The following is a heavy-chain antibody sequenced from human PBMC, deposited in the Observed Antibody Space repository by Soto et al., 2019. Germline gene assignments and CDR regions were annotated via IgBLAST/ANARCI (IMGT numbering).Heavy chain of an antibody. Sequence: QVQLVQSGAEVKTPGSSVRVSCKTAGRTFLISAIAWVRQAPGQRLEWMGGIITILCTIHIAQNFQGRVNFTADRSTSTAYMDLSSLRSEDTATYFCARGKEWEQPSNHYYFDYWGQGSQVIVSS. V-gene: IGHV1-69*06. CDR2: IITILCTI. CDR3: ARGKEWEQPSNHYYFDY. J-gene: IGHJ4*02. D-gene: IGHD1-26*01. CDR1: GRTFLISA.